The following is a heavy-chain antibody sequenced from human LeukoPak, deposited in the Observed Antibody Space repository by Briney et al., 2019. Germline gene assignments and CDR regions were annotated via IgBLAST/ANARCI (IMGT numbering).Heavy chain of an antibody. V-gene: IGHV4-61*08. Sequence: SETLSLTCTVSAGSVTNGDYYWSWLRQPPGKALEWIGYVYYTGSTSYNPSLKSRVTISVDTSKNQFSLKLSSVTAADTAVYYCAREGTDSSGWYAQGYFDYWGQGTLVTVSS. J-gene: IGHJ4*02. CDR2: VYYTGST. D-gene: IGHD6-19*01. CDR1: AGSVTNGDYY. CDR3: AREGTDSSGWYAQGYFDY.